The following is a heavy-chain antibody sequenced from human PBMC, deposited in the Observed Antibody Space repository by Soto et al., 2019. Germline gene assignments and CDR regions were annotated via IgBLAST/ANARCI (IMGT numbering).Heavy chain of an antibody. J-gene: IGHJ4*02. Sequence: SETVSLTCAVYGGSFSGYYWNWIRQPPGKGLEWIGEVNHSGSTNYNPSLKSRVTISVDTSKNQFSLKMSSVTAADTAVYYCARGLPYTLYFGEYSSGWYFVFWGQGTLVPVSS. CDR2: VNHSGST. D-gene: IGHD6-25*01. V-gene: IGHV4-34*01. CDR3: ARGLPYTLYFGEYSSGWYFVF. CDR1: GGSFSGYY.